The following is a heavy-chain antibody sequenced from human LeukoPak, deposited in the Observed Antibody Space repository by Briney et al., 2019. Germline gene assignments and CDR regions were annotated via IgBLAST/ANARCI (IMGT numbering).Heavy chain of an antibody. CDR3: ARGPVRNWFDP. V-gene: IGHV4-34*01. J-gene: IGHJ5*02. Sequence: PSETLSLTCAVYGGSFSGYYWSWIRQPPGKGLEWIGEINHSGSTNYNPSLKSRVTMSVDTSKKQFSLNLSSVTAADTAVYYCARGPVRNWFDPWGQGTLVTVSS. CDR1: GGSFSGYY. CDR2: INHSGST.